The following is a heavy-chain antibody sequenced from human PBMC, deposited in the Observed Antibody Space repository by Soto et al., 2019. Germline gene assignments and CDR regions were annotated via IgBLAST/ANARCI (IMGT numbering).Heavy chain of an antibody. CDR2: ISYDGSNK. D-gene: IGHD6-6*01. J-gene: IGHJ4*02. Sequence: QVQLVESGGGVVQPGRSLRLSCAASGFTFSSYAMHWVRQAPGKGLEWVAVISYDGSNKYYADSVKGRSTISRDNSKNTLYLQMNSLRAEDTAVYYCARDKSSSLDYWGQGTLVTVSS. CDR1: GFTFSSYA. CDR3: ARDKSSSLDY. V-gene: IGHV3-30-3*01.